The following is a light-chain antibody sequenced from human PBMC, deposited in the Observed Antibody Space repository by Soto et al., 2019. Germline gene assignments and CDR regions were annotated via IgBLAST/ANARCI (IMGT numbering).Light chain of an antibody. CDR2: TGS. J-gene: IGKJ5*01. CDR3: QQAASFPIT. Sequence: DIQMAQSPSSLSASVGDRVTITCRASQSISSYLNWYKQKPGKAPNLLIYTGSSLQSGVPSRFRGSGSGTDFTLTINSLKPEDFATYYCQQAASFPITFGQGTRLEIK. V-gene: IGKV1-39*01. CDR1: QSISSY.